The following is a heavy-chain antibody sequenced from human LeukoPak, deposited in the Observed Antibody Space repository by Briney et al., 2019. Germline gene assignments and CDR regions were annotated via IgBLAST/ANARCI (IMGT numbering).Heavy chain of an antibody. CDR3: ARDGGEQLVGSFDY. CDR2: IQYNGNNK. CDR1: GFVFSNYD. D-gene: IGHD6-6*01. Sequence: GGSLRLSCGASGFVFSNYDMHWVRQAPGKGLEWVAYIQYNGNNKYYVDSVRGRFTISRDNSKNTLYLQMNSLRAEDTAVYYCARDGGEQLVGSFDYWGQGTLVTVSS. V-gene: IGHV3-30*02. J-gene: IGHJ4*02.